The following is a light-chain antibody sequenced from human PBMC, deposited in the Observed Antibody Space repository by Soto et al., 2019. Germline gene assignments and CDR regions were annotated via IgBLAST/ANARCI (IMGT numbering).Light chain of an antibody. CDR3: QQYHIYSGT. CDR1: QTISSW. V-gene: IGKV1-5*03. Sequence: DIQMTQSPSTLSSSVVDIFTITCLASQTISSWLAWYQQKPGKPPNLLIYKASTLASGVPSRLSGSGSGTEFTLTINSLQPDDFATYYCQQYHIYSGTFGQGTKV. J-gene: IGKJ1*01. CDR2: KAS.